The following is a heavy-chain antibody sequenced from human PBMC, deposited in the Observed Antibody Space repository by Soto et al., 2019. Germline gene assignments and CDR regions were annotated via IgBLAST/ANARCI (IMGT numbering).Heavy chain of an antibody. D-gene: IGHD5-18*01. CDR3: ARIERGYSYGPLDY. CDR1: GGSITSNY. CDR2: IYYSGST. V-gene: IGHV4-59*01. Sequence: SETLSLTCTVSGGSITSNYWSWIRQPPGKGLEWIGYIYYSGSTNYNPSLKSRVTISEDTSKNQFSLKLSSVTAADTAVYYCARIERGYSYGPLDYWGLGTLVTVSS. J-gene: IGHJ4*02.